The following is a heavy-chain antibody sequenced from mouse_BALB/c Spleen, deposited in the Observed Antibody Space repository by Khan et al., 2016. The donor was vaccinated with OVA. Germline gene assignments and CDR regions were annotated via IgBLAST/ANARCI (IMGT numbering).Heavy chain of an antibody. CDR1: GYTFTNYT. Sequence: VQLQQSGAELARPGASVKMSCKASGYTFTNYTIHWIKKRPGQGLEWIGYINPSNGYTNYNQKFKDKATLTTDKSSTTAYLQLRSLTSDDSAVYNCVRDGAYHRNDGWFAYWGQGTLVTVSA. CDR2: INPSNGYT. D-gene: IGHD2-14*01. J-gene: IGHJ3*01. CDR3: VRDGAYHRNDGWFAY. V-gene: IGHV1-4*01.